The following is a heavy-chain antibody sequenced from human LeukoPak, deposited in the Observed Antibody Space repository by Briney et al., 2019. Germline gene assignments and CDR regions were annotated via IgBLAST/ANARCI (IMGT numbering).Heavy chain of an antibody. CDR1: GGSVSSGSYY. V-gene: IGHV4-61*01. Sequence: KPSETLSLTCTVSGGSVSSGSYYWSWIRQPPGKGLEWIGYIYYSGSTNYNPSLKSRVTISVDTSKNQFSLKLSSVTAADTAVYSWGRVFLFDSGGQEPRVPVP. CDR2: IYYSGST. CDR3: GRVFLFDS. D-gene: IGHD2/OR15-2a*01. J-gene: IGHJ4*02.